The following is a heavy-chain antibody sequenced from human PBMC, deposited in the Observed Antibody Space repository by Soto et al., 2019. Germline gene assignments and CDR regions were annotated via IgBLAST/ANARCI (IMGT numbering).Heavy chain of an antibody. CDR1: GGTFSSYA. CDR2: IIPIFGTA. V-gene: IGHV1-69*13. Sequence: SVKVSCKASGGTFSSYAISWVRQAPGQGLEWMGGIIPIFGTANYAQKFQGRVTITADESTSTAYMALRRLGSDGTAVYYCARAVGDLPGYYHYGRYVWGQGTTVTVSS. J-gene: IGHJ6*02. CDR3: ARAVGDLPGYYHYGRYV. D-gene: IGHD4-17*01.